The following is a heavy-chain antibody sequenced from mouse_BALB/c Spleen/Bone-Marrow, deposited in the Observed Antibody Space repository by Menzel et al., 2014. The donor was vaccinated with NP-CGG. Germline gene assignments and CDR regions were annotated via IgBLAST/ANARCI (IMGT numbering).Heavy chain of an antibody. J-gene: IGHJ3*01. Sequence: EVQLQQSGPELVKPGASVKISCKASGYSFTGYFMNWVMQSHGKSLEWIGRINPYNGGTFYNQKFKDKATLTIDKSSSTALMELRSLASEYSAVYYCARIYDYDRGAWFAYWGQGTLVTVSA. CDR3: ARIYDYDRGAWFAY. CDR1: GYSFTGYF. D-gene: IGHD2-4*01. CDR2: INPYNGGT. V-gene: IGHV1-20*02.